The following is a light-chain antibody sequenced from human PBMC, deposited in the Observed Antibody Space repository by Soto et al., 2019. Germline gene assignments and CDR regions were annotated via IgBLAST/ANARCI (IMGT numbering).Light chain of an antibody. CDR2: EVS. J-gene: IGLJ1*01. Sequence: QSALTQPASVSGSPGQSITISCTGTSSDVGSYNLVSWYQQHPGKAPKLMIYEVSKRPSGVSNRFSGSKSGNTASLTISGLQAKDEADYYCRSYAGSSSLFGTGTKVTVL. CDR1: SSDVGSYNL. V-gene: IGLV2-23*02. CDR3: RSYAGSSSL.